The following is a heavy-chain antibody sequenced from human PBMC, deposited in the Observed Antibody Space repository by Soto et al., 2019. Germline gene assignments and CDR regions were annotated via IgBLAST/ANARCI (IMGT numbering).Heavy chain of an antibody. Sequence: GASVKVSCKASGYTFTSYDINWVRQATGQGLEWMGWMNPNSGNTGYAQTFQGRVTMTRDTSISTAYMELSSLRSEDTAVYYCARGGPFNWNYEGAFDIRGQGTMVTVSS. CDR1: GYTFTSYD. J-gene: IGHJ3*02. CDR2: MNPNSGNT. V-gene: IGHV1-8*01. CDR3: ARGGPFNWNYEGAFDI. D-gene: IGHD1-7*01.